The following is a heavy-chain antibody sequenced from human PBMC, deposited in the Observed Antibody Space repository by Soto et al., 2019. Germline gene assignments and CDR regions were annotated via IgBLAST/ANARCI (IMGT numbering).Heavy chain of an antibody. CDR1: GYTFTSYG. V-gene: IGHV1-18*01. Sequence: GASVKVSCKASGYTFTSYGISWVRQAPGQGLEWMGWISAYNGNTNYAQKLQGRVTMTTDTSTSTAYMELRSLRSDDTAVYYCARELRYFDWLLQAIDYWGQGTLVTVSS. CDR2: ISAYNGNT. D-gene: IGHD3-9*01. CDR3: ARELRYFDWLLQAIDY. J-gene: IGHJ4*02.